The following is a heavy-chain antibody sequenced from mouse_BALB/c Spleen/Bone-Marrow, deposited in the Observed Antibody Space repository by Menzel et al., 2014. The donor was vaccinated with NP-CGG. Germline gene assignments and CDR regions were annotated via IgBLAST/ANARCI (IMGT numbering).Heavy chain of an antibody. CDR2: ISNGGGST. CDR3: TRHELGLFDY. V-gene: IGHV5-12-1*01. Sequence: DVQLVESGGGLVKPGGSLKLSCAASGFAFSSYNMSWVRQTPEKRLEWVAYISNGGGSTYYPDTVKGRFTISRDNAKNTLYLQMSGLKAEDTAMYCCTRHELGLFDYWGQGTTLTVSS. J-gene: IGHJ2*01. D-gene: IGHD4-1*01. CDR1: GFAFSSYN.